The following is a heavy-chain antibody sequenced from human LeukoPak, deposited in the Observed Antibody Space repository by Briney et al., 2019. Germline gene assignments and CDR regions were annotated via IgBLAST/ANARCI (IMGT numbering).Heavy chain of an antibody. CDR1: GFTFSIYA. J-gene: IGHJ5*02. Sequence: GGSLRLSCAASGFTFSIYAMSWVGQTPGKRLQWVSSITSRDGTTYYADSVKGRFTISRDNSENTLYLRMSSLRAEDTAIYYCARDRPNYYGSDGHYYRRDGDHWGQGTLVTVSS. V-gene: IGHV3-23*01. CDR3: ARDRPNYYGSDGHYYRRDGDH. D-gene: IGHD3-22*01. CDR2: ITSRDGTT.